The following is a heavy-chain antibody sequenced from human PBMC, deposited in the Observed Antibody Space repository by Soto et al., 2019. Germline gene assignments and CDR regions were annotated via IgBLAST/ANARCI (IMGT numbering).Heavy chain of an antibody. J-gene: IGHJ4*02. Sequence: PGGSLRLSCAASGFTFSNDWLHWVRQTPGKGLVWVSRSNGDGSTKNYADSVKGRFTISRDNAKNMLYLQMNSLRDEDTAVYFCARAAWGGAQKLFSEMTRGIFNYLDLWGQGTPVTVSS. D-gene: IGHD3-10*01. CDR2: SNGDGSTK. CDR1: GFTFSNDW. V-gene: IGHV3-74*01. CDR3: ARAAWGGAQKLFSEMTRGIFNYLDL.